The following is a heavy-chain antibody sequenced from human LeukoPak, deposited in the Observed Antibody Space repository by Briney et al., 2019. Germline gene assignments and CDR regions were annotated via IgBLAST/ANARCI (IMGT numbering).Heavy chain of an antibody. Sequence: GGSLRLSCAASGFTVSSNYMSWVRQAPGKGLEWVSVIYSGGSTYYADSVKGRFTISRDNSKNTLYLQMNSLRAEDTAVYYCARDYCSGGSCYPGAFGIWGQGTMVTVSS. CDR2: IYSGGST. V-gene: IGHV3-66*02. CDR3: ARDYCSGGSCYPGAFGI. D-gene: IGHD2-15*01. CDR1: GFTVSSNY. J-gene: IGHJ3*02.